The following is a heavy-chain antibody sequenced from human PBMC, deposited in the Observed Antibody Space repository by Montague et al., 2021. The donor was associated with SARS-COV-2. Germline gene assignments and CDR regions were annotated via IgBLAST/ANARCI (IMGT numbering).Heavy chain of an antibody. CDR3: ARAPIVVSGKNAFDI. V-gene: IGHV4-4*02. Sequence: SETLSLTCAVSGASISSSHWWSWIRQPPGKRLEWMGENYNTGSTNYNPSIKRRVTISVDKSKNQFSLKLSSVTAADTAVYFCARAPIVVSGKNAFDIWGQGTMVTVSS. J-gene: IGHJ3*02. CDR2: NYNTGST. CDR1: GASISSSHW. D-gene: IGHD6-19*01.